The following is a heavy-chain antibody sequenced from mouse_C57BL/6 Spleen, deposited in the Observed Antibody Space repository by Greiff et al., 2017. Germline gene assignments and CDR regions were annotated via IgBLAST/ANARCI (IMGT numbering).Heavy chain of an antibody. CDR1: GYTFTSYW. CDR2: IDPSDSYT. V-gene: IGHV1-69*01. J-gene: IGHJ1*03. Sequence: QVQLQQSGAELVMPGASVKLSCKASGYTFTSYWMHWVKQRPGQGLEWIGEIDPSDSYTNYNQKFKGKSTLTVDKSSSTAYMQLSSLTSEDSAVYYCARGDYLWYFDVWGTGTTVTVSS. CDR3: ARGDYLWYFDV. D-gene: IGHD5-5*01.